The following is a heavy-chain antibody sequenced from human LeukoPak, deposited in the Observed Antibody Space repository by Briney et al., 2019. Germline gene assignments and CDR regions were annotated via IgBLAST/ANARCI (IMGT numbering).Heavy chain of an antibody. D-gene: IGHD3-9*01. V-gene: IGHV3-23*01. CDR1: GFTFSGYA. Sequence: GGSLRLSCAASGFTFSGYAMSWVRQAPGKGLEWVSSIRGRGGSAYYADSVKGRFTISRDNSKSTLSLQMNSLRAEDTAVYYCAKDNGVFAGYLGLFDYWGQGTLVTVSS. CDR3: AKDNGVFAGYLGLFDY. CDR2: IRGRGGSA. J-gene: IGHJ4*02.